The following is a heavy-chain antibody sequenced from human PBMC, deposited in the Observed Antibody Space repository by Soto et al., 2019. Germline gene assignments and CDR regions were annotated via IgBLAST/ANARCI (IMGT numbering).Heavy chain of an antibody. D-gene: IGHD1-26*01. CDR2: ISSSSSYI. J-gene: IGHJ4*02. V-gene: IGHV3-21*01. CDR1: GFTFSSYS. CDR3: ARVLVGANGY. Sequence: EVQLVESGGGLVKPGGSLRLSCAASGFTFSSYSMNWVRQAPGKGLEWVSSISSSSSYIYYADSVKGRFTISRDNAKNALYLQMNSLRAEDTAVYYCARVLVGANGYWCQGTLVIVSS.